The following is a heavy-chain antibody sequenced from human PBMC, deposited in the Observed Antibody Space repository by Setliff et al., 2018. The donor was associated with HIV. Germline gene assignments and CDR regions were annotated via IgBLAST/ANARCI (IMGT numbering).Heavy chain of an antibody. V-gene: IGHV1-2*06. CDR3: ARDLGDSGSNSPGSDY. CDR1: GYPFTGYY. CDR2: INPNTGGT. Sequence: ASVKVSCKPSGYPFTGYYMHWVRQAPGQGLEWMGRINPNTGGTNSAQKFQGRVTMTTDTSISTAYMELTRLRFGDTAVYYCARDLGDSGSNSPGSDYWGPGTLVTVSS. D-gene: IGHD1-26*01. J-gene: IGHJ4*02.